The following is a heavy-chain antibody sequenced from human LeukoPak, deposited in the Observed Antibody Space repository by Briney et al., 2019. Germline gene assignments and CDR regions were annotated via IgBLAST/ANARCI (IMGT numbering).Heavy chain of an antibody. J-gene: IGHJ4*02. CDR1: GFTFSSYG. CDR2: IWYDGSNK. CDR3: ARTRWGSGWFFDY. Sequence: GGSLRLSCAASGFTFSSYGMHWVRQAPGKGLEWVAVIWYDGSNKYYADSVKGRFTISRDNSKNTLYLQMNSLRAEDTAVYYCARTRWGSGWFFDYWGQGTRVTVSS. V-gene: IGHV3-33*01. D-gene: IGHD6-19*01.